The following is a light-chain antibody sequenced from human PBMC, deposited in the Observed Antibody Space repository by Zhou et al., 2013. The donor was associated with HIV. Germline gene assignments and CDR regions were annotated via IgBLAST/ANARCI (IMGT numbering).Light chain of an antibody. CDR2: GAS. Sequence: DIVLTQSPGTLSLSPGERATLSCRASQRVISSYLAWYQQKPGQSPRLLVYGASRRDTGIPDKFSGSGSETDFTLTISRLEPEDSALYFCHQYGSSPQTFGQGTKLEIK. V-gene: IGKV3-20*01. CDR1: QRVISSY. CDR3: HQYGSSPQT. J-gene: IGKJ2*01.